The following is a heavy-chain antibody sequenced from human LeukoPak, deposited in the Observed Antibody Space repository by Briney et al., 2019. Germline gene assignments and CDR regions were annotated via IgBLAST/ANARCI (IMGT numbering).Heavy chain of an antibody. J-gene: IGHJ4*02. CDR2: ISSGSSYI. D-gene: IGHD1-26*01. V-gene: IGHV3-21*01. Sequence: GGSLRLSCAASGFTFSTYTMNWVRQAPGKGLEWVSSISSGSSYIYYADSVKGRFTISRDNAKNSLYLQMNSLRAEDTAVYYCARESLDSGSPDPFDYWGQGTLVTVSS. CDR1: GFTFSTYT. CDR3: ARESLDSGSPDPFDY.